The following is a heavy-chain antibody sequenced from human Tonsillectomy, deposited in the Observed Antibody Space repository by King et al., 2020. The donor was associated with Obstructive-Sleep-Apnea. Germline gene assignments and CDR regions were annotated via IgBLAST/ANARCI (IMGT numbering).Heavy chain of an antibody. CDR3: WSYYYGMDV. J-gene: IGHJ6*02. Sequence: VQLQESGPGLVKPSETLSLTCTVSGGSISSSSYYWGWIRQPPGKGLEWIGRIHYSGCTYYNPSLKSRVTISEDTSKNQFSLNMSSVTAADTAVYYCWSYYYGMDVWGQGTTVTVSS. V-gene: IGHV4-39*07. CDR1: GGSISSSSYY. CDR2: IHYSGCT.